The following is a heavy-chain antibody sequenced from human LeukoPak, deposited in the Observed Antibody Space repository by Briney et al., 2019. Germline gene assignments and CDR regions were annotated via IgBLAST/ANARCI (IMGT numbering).Heavy chain of an antibody. Sequence: PGGSLRLSCAASGFTFNTYIMHWVRQAPGKGLEWVAFISYDGSNRYNTDSAKGRFTISRDNSKNTLYLQMNSLRAEDTAVYYCARDFSNRFEYWGRGTLVTVAS. CDR3: ARDFSNRFEY. CDR2: ISYDGSNR. CDR1: GFTFNTYI. J-gene: IGHJ4*02. V-gene: IGHV3-30-3*01. D-gene: IGHD1-14*01.